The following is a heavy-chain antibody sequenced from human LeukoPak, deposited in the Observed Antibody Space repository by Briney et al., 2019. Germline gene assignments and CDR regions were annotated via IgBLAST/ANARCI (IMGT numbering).Heavy chain of an antibody. CDR1: GYTFTDYY. V-gene: IGHV1-69-2*01. D-gene: IGHD5-18*01. CDR3: ATDGDTAMVHPAY. CDR2: VDPEDGET. J-gene: IGHJ4*02. Sequence: GASVKVSCKASGYTFTDYYMHWVQQAPGKGLEWMGRVDPEDGETIYAEKFRGRVTITADTSTDTAYMELSSLRSEDTAVYYCATDGDTAMVHPAYWGQGTLVTVSS.